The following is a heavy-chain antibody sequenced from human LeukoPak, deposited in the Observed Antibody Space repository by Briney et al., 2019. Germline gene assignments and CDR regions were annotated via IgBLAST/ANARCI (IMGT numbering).Heavy chain of an antibody. CDR2: ISDSSITM. D-gene: IGHD2-15*01. V-gene: IGHV3-48*04. J-gene: IGHJ5*02. CDR1: GFTFSSHN. CDR3: ARDGGFCSGGFCYRLFDP. Sequence: GGSLSLSCAASGFTFSSHNMAWVRQPPGKGLEWISYISDSSITMYYTDSVKGRFTISRDNAKNSLYLQMNSLRAEDTAVYYCARDGGFCSGGFCYRLFDPWGQGTLVTVSS.